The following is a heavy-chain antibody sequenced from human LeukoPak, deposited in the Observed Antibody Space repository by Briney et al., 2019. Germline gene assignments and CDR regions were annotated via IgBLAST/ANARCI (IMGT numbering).Heavy chain of an antibody. V-gene: IGHV4-4*02. Sequence: GSLRLSRAASGFTFSSYSMNWVRQAPGKGLEWIGEVHLDGRTNYNPSLKSRLTISVDLSENHISLKLTSVTAADTAVYYCAREGGFFRPLDYSGQGTLVTVSS. CDR2: VHLDGRT. CDR1: GFTFSSYSM. J-gene: IGHJ4*02. D-gene: IGHD3-3*01. CDR3: AREGGFFRPLDY.